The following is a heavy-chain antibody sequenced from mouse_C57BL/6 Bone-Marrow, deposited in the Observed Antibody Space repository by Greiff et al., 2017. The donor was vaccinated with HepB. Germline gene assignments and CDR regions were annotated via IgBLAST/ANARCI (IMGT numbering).Heavy chain of an antibody. CDR3: TLRQLRPLDY. V-gene: IGHV14-1*01. Sequence: VQLQQSGAELVRPGASVKLSCTASGFNIKDYYMHWVKQRPEQGLEWIGRIDPEDGDTEYAPKFQGKATMTADTSSNTAYLQLSSLTSEDTAVCYCTLRQLRPLDYWGQGTTLTVSS. D-gene: IGHD3-2*02. J-gene: IGHJ2*01. CDR1: GFNIKDYY. CDR2: IDPEDGDT.